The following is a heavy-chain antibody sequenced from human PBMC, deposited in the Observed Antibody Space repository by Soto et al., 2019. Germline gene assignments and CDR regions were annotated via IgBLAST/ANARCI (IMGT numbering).Heavy chain of an antibody. V-gene: IGHV1-69*13. J-gene: IGHJ6*02. CDR3: ARSQGSSTSLEIYYYYYYGMDV. CDR1: GGTFSSYA. Sequence: GASVKVSCKASGGTFSSYAISWVRQAPGQGLEWMGGIIPISDTTNYAQKFQGRVTITADESTSTAYMELSSQRSEDTAVYYCARSQGSSTSLEIYYYYYYGMDVWGQGTTVTVSS. D-gene: IGHD2-2*01. CDR2: IIPISDTT.